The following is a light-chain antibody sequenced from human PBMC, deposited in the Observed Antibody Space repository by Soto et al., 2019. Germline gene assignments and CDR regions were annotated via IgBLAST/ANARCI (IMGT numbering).Light chain of an antibody. J-gene: IGLJ2*01. CDR2: VGTGGIVG. CDR3: GADHGSGSNFVV. CDR1: SGYSNYK. V-gene: IGLV9-49*01. Sequence: QSVLTQPPSASASLGASVTLTCTLSSGYSNYKVDWYQQRPGKGPRFVMRVGTGGIVGSKGDGIPDRFSVLGSGLNRYLTIKNIQEVDESDYHCGADHGSGSNFVVFGGGTQLTVL.